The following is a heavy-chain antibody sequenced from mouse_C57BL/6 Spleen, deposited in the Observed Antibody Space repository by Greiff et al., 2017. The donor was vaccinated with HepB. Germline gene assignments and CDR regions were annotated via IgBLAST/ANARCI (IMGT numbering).Heavy chain of an antibody. J-gene: IGHJ1*03. V-gene: IGHV1-19*01. CDR1: GYTFTDYY. D-gene: IGHD1-1*01. Sequence: EVQGVESGPVLVKPGASVKMSCKASGYTFTDYYMNWVKQSHGKSLEWIGVINPYNGGTSYNQKFKGKATLTVDKSSSTAYMELNSLTSEDSAVYYCARTTVVAPYWYFDVWGTGTTVTVSS. CDR3: ARTTVVAPYWYFDV. CDR2: INPYNGGT.